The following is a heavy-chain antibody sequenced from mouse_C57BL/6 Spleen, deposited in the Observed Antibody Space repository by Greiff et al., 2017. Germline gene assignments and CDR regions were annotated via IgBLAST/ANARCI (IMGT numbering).Heavy chain of an antibody. CDR1: GYTFTSYW. J-gene: IGHJ4*01. CDR3: ARITRTWYAMDY. V-gene: IGHV1-64*01. CDR2: IHPNSGST. Sequence: QVQLQQPGAELVKPGASVKLSCKASGYTFTSYWMHWVKQRPGQGLEWIGMIHPNSGSTNYNEKFKSKATLTVDKSSSTAYMQLSSLTSEDSAVYYCARITRTWYAMDYWGQGTSVTVSS. D-gene: IGHD4-1*01.